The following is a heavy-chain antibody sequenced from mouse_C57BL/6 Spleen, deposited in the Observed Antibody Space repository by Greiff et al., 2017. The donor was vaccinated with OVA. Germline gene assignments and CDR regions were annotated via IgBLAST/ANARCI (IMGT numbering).Heavy chain of an antibody. Sequence: QVQLQQPGAELVRPGSSVKLSCKASGYTFTSYWMHWVKQRPIQGLEWIGNIDPSDSETHYNQKFKDKATLTVDKSSSTAYMQLSSLTSEDSAVYYCARRDYYGPWFAYGGQGTLVTVSA. CDR3: ARRDYYGPWFAY. V-gene: IGHV1-52*01. D-gene: IGHD1-2*01. J-gene: IGHJ3*01. CDR1: GYTFTSYW. CDR2: IDPSDSET.